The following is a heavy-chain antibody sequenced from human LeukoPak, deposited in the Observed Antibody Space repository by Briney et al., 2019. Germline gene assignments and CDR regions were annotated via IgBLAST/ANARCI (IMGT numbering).Heavy chain of an antibody. J-gene: IGHJ5*02. V-gene: IGHV3-53*01. CDR3: ARDLVVVVAATPSWFDP. CDR2: IYTGGST. D-gene: IGHD2-15*01. CDR1: GFTVSRNY. Sequence: GGSLRLSCAASGFTVSRNYMTWVRQAPGKGLEWVSVIYTGGSTYYADSVKGRFTISRDNSKNTLYLQMNSLRAEDTAVYYCARDLVVVVAATPSWFDPWGQGTLVTVSS.